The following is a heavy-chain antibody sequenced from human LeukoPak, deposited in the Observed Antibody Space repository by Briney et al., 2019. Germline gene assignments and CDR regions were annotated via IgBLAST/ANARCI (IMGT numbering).Heavy chain of an antibody. J-gene: IGHJ4*02. V-gene: IGHV4-59*01. CDR3: ARGSIAAAGPEVGSYYFDY. CDR2: IYYSGST. D-gene: IGHD6-13*01. Sequence: TSETLSLTCTVSGXSISSYYWSWIRQPPGKGLEWIGYIYYSGSTNYNPSLKSRVTISVDTSKNQFSLKLSSVTAAGTAVYYCARGSIAAAGPEVGSYYFDYWGQGTLVTVSS. CDR1: GXSISSYY.